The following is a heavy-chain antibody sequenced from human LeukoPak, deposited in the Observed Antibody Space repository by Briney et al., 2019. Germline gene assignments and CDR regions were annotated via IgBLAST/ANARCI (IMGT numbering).Heavy chain of an antibody. CDR1: AFTFGSYE. V-gene: IGHV3-48*03. CDR2: ISAGGGSTT. J-gene: IGHJ4*02. CDR3: ARCRYDSSGYTLDY. D-gene: IGHD3-22*01. Sequence: GGSLRLSCVASAFTFGSYEMNWVRQAPGKGLEWVSYISAGGGSTTSYADSVKGRFTISRDNARNSVFLQVNSLRVEDTAVYYCARCRYDSSGYTLDYWGRGTLVTVSS.